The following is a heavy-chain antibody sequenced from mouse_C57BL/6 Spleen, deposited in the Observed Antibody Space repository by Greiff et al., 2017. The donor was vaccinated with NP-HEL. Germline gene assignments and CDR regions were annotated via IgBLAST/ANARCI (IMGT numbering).Heavy chain of an antibody. V-gene: IGHV1-64*01. CDR2: IHPNSGGT. Sequence: QVQLQQPGAELVKPGASVKLSCKASGYTFTSYWMHWVKQRPGQGLEWIGMIHPNSGGTNYNEKFKSKATLTVDKSSSTAYMQLSSLTSEDSAVYYCARSFPDVYYAMDYWGQGTSVTVSS. J-gene: IGHJ4*01. CDR3: ARSFPDVYYAMDY. CDR1: GYTFTSYW.